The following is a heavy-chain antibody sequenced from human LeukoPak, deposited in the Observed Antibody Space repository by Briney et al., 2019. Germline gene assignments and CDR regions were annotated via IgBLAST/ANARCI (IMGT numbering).Heavy chain of an antibody. Sequence: GGSLRLSCAASGFTFSSYSMNWVRQAPGKGLEWVSYISSSSSTIYYADSVKGRFTISRDNAKNSLYLQMNSLRAEDTAVYYCARAVTRFGESVSVSFDYWGQGTLVTVSS. CDR1: GFTFSSYS. J-gene: IGHJ4*02. D-gene: IGHD3-10*01. CDR2: ISSSSSTI. V-gene: IGHV3-48*04. CDR3: ARAVTRFGESVSVSFDY.